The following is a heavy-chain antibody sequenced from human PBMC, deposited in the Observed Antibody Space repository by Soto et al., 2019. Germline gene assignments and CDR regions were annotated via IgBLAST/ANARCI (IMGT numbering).Heavy chain of an antibody. CDR1: GSSMTTYY. J-gene: IGHJ6*02. D-gene: IGHD3-3*01. CDR3: AREGVRFLEWLSGMDV. CDR2: IYNSGRGST. V-gene: IGHV4-4*08. Sequence: SETLSLTCSVSGSSMTTYYWHWIRQAPGKGLEWIGFIYNSGRGSTGSNPSLTSRVTFSIETSKNQFSLKLSSVTAADTAVYYCAREGVRFLEWLSGMDVWGQGTTVTVSS.